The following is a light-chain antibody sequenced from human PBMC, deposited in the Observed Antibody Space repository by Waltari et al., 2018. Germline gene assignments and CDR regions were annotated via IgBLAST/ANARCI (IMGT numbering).Light chain of an antibody. CDR2: VKSDGSH. V-gene: IGLV4-69*01. J-gene: IGLJ2*01. Sequence: VVTQSPSASASLGASVNLTCSLSIEHSNYAIAWHQQKPEQGPRYLMKVKSDGSHGTGDGIPDRFSGSSSGPGRYLTISSRQFEDGAAYYCQVWDTVSHVLFGGGTTLTVL. CDR1: IEHSNYA. CDR3: QVWDTVSHVL.